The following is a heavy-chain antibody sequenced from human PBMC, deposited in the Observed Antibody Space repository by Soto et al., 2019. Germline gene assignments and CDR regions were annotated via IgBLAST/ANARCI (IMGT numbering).Heavy chain of an antibody. J-gene: IGHJ4*02. D-gene: IGHD3-10*01. V-gene: IGHV1-2*04. CDR3: ARGYYASGSYPLFDY. Sequence: ASVKVSCKASGYTFTGYYMHWVRQAPGQGLEWMGWINPNSGGTNYAQKFQGWVTMTRDASISAVFVEVSRLRSDDTAVYYCARGYYASGSYPLFDYWGQGTLVTVSS. CDR1: GYTFTGYY. CDR2: INPNSGGT.